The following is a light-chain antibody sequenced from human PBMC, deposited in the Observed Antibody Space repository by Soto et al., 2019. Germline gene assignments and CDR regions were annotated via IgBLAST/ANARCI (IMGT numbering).Light chain of an antibody. V-gene: IGKV1-39*01. J-gene: IGKJ2*01. Sequence: DVQMTQSPSSLSASVGDKVTITCRASQSISTYLNWYQQKPGKAPKLLIYAASSLQSGVPSRFSGTGSGTDFTLAINSLQPEDFATYYCQQTYNLPRTFGQGTKLDI. CDR3: QQTYNLPRT. CDR1: QSISTY. CDR2: AAS.